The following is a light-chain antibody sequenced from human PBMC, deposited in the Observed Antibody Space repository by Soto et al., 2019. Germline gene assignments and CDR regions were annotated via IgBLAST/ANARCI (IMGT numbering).Light chain of an antibody. V-gene: IGLV1-40*01. CDR2: DNT. CDR1: NSNIGADYD. Sequence: QPVLTQPPSVSGAPGQRVTLSCIGSNSNIGADYDVHWYQQVPGTAPQLLIYDNTKRPSGVPDRFSGSRSGTSASLAITGLQPEDEADYYCQSYDSSVSGSVFGGGTKLTVL. CDR3: QSYDSSVSGSV. J-gene: IGLJ2*01.